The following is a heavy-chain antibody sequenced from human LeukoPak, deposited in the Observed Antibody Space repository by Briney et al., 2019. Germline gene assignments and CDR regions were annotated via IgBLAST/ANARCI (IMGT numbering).Heavy chain of an antibody. CDR2: VSGSGSPV. J-gene: IGHJ4*02. V-gene: IGHV3-48*01. Sequence: GGSLRLSCAASGFTFCVHIMKWVRQLPGKRRVWVMYVSGSGSPVYYADAVRGRFTVYRDHGKRSLYLQMQSVSCGDRGLFFCVKQFAGWGQGTLVTASS. CDR1: GFTFCVHI. D-gene: IGHD3-16*01. CDR3: VKQFAG.